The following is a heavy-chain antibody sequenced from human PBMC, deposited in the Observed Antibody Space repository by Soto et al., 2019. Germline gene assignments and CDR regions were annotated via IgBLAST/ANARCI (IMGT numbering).Heavy chain of an antibody. Sequence: GGSLRLSCAASGFTFSSYAMHWVRQAPGKGLEWVAVISYDGSNKYYADSVKGRFTISRDNSKNTLYLQMNSLRAEDTAVYYCARDPDGYYYYGMDVWGQGTTVTVSS. CDR2: ISYDGSNK. CDR1: GFTFSSYA. J-gene: IGHJ6*02. V-gene: IGHV3-30-3*01. CDR3: ARDPDGYYYYGMDV.